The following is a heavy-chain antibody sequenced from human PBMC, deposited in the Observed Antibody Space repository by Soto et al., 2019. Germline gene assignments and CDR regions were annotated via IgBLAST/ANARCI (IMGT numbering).Heavy chain of an antibody. Sequence: PSETLSLTCTVSGGSISSSSYYWGWIRQPPGKGLEWIGSIYYSGSTYYNLSLKSRVTISVDTSKNQFSLKLSSVTAADTAVYFCARHSTLEGRYFDWLSPFDYWGQGTLVTVSS. V-gene: IGHV4-39*01. D-gene: IGHD3-9*01. CDR3: ARHSTLEGRYFDWLSPFDY. CDR1: GGSISSSSYY. J-gene: IGHJ4*02. CDR2: IYYSGST.